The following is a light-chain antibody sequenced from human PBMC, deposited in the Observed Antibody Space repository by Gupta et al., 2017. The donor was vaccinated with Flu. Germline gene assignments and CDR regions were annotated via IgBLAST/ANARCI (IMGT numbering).Light chain of an antibody. CDR2: DAS. Sequence: DLPITPSPSSLSASVGDRVTFTCQASQDISNYLNWYQQKPGKAPKLLIYDASNLETGVPSRFSGSGSGTDFIFTISSLQPEDIATYYCQQYDNLPPLTFGGGTKVEIK. V-gene: IGKV1-33*01. CDR1: QDISNY. J-gene: IGKJ4*01. CDR3: QQYDNLPPLT.